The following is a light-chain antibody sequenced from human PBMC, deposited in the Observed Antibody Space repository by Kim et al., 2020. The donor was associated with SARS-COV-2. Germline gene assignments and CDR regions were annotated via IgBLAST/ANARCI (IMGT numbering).Light chain of an antibody. CDR1: SSDILGINY. Sequence: QWFTIAGTGTSSDILGINYASWNHQHPDKAPKLMIYDVSNRPSGVSNRFSGSKSGNAASLTISGLQAEDEADYYCSSYTSSSTLGVFGGGTQLTVL. V-gene: IGLV2-14*03. CDR2: DVS. CDR3: SSYTSSSTLGV. J-gene: IGLJ2*01.